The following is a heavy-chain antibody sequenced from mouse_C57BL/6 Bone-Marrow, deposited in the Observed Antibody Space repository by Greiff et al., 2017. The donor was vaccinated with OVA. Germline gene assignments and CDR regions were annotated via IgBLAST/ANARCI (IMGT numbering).Heavy chain of an antibody. Sequence: QVQLQQPGAELVKPGASVKLSCKTSGYTFTSYWMHWVKQRPGQGLEWIGMIHPNSGSTNYNEKFKSKATLTVDKSSSTAYMQHSSLTSEDSAVYYCARGGYYYCNKVGWYFDVGDRGTTITVSS. D-gene: IGHD2-1*01. CDR2: IHPNSGST. V-gene: IGHV1-64*01. J-gene: IGHJ1*03. CDR3: ARGGYYYCNKVGWYFDV. CDR1: GYTFTSYW.